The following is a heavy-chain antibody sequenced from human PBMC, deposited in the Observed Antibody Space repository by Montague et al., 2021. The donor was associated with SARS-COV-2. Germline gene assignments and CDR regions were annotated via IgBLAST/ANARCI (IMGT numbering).Heavy chain of an antibody. D-gene: IGHD3-9*01. CDR1: GVSVTDYY. Sequence: SETLSLTCTVSGVSVTDYYWSWIRQPPGKGLEWIGSVYYSGSTYYNPSLKSRVTISVDTSKNQFSLKLSSVTAADTAVCYCARDGSLRFEILIGPRHYYYGSDVWGQGTTVTVSS. J-gene: IGHJ6*02. CDR3: ARDGSLRFEILIGPRHYYYGSDV. V-gene: IGHV4-59*02. CDR2: VYYSGST.